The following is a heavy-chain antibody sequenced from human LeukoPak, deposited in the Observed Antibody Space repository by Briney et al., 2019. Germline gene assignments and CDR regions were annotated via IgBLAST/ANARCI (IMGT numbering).Heavy chain of an antibody. Sequence: GGSLRLSCAASGFTFSSYGMHWVRQAPGKGLEWVAFIRYDGSNKYYADSVKGRFTISRDNSKNTLYLQTNSLRAEDTAVYYCAKDVVHYYDTSGFDYWGQGTLVTVSS. J-gene: IGHJ4*02. CDR1: GFTFSSYG. CDR2: IRYDGSNK. V-gene: IGHV3-30*02. CDR3: AKDVVHYYDTSGFDY. D-gene: IGHD3-22*01.